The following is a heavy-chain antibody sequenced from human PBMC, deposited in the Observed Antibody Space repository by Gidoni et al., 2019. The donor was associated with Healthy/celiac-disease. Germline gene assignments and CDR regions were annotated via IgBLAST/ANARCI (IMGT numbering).Heavy chain of an antibody. D-gene: IGHD3-9*01. V-gene: IGHV3-23*01. CDR2: ISGRCGST. J-gene: IGHJ4*02. CDR1: GFTFSSYA. Sequence: EVQLLESGGGLVQPGGSLRLSCAASGFTFSSYAMSWVRQAPGKGLEWVSAISGRCGSTYYADSVKGRFTISRDNSKNTLYLQMNSLRAEDTAVYYCAKLYYDILTGYLTYFDDWGQGTLVTVSS. CDR3: AKLYYDILTGYLTYFDD.